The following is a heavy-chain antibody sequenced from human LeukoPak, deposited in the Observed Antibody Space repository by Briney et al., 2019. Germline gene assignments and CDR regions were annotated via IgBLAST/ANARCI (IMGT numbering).Heavy chain of an antibody. CDR3: AKDGDYYDSSGYLNY. CDR1: GFTFGSYG. V-gene: IGHV3-33*06. Sequence: GGSLRLSCAASGFTFGSYGIHWVRQAPGKGLEWVAVIWYDGSNKYYADSVKGRFTISRDNSKNTLYLQMNSLRAEDTAVYYCAKDGDYYDSSGYLNYWGQGTLVTVSS. J-gene: IGHJ4*02. CDR2: IWYDGSNK. D-gene: IGHD3-22*01.